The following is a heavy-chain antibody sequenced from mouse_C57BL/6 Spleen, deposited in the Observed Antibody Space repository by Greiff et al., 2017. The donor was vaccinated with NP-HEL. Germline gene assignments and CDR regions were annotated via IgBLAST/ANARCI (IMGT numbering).Heavy chain of an antibody. D-gene: IGHD1-1*01. V-gene: IGHV1-80*01. CDR2: IYPGDGDT. CDR1: GYAFSSYW. CDR3: VGNYYGSRDFDY. J-gene: IGHJ2*01. Sequence: QVQLQQSGAELVKPGASVKISCKASGYAFSSYWMNWVKQRPGKGLEWIGQIYPGDGDTNYNGKFKGKATLTADISSSTAYMQLSSLTSEDAAVYFLVGNYYGSRDFDYWSQGTTLTVSS.